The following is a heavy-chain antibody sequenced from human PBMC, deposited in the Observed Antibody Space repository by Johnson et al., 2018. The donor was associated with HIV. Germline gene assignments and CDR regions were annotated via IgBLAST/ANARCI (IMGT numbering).Heavy chain of an antibody. J-gene: IGHJ3*02. CDR3: ARDRGGGSYHDAFDI. V-gene: IGHV3-30*04. CDR1: GFTFSNYA. CDR2: ISYDGSNK. Sequence: QVQLVESGGGLVQPGGSLRLSCAASGFTFSNYAMHWVRQAPGKGLEWVAVISYDGSNKYYADSVKGRFTISRDNSKNTLYLQMNSLRAEDTAVYYCARDRGGGSYHDAFDIWGQGTMVTVSS. D-gene: IGHD1-26*01.